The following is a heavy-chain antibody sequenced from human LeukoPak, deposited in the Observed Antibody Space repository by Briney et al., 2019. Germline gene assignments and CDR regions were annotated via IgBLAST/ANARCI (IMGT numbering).Heavy chain of an antibody. CDR2: IYHSGST. Sequence: EPSETLSLTCTVSGGSVSSGSYSWSWIRQPPGKGLEWIGYIYHSGSTYYNPSLKSRVTISVDRSKNQFSLQLNSVTPEDTAVYYCARATPYCSGGSCYSFFDYWGQGTLVTVSS. CDR1: GGSVSSGSYS. CDR3: ARATPYCSGGSCYSFFDY. D-gene: IGHD2-15*01. J-gene: IGHJ4*02. V-gene: IGHV4-30-2*01.